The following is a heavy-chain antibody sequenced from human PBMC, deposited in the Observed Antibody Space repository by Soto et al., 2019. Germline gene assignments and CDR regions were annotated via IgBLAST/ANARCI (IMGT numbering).Heavy chain of an antibody. D-gene: IGHD3-16*01. CDR1: GGSISSSSYY. CDR3: ARKFGGVVFDI. Sequence: PSETLSLTCTVSGGSISSSSYYWGWIRQPPGKGLVWIGSIYYSGSTYYNPSLKSRVTISVDTSKNQFSLKLSSVTAADTAVYYCARKFGGVVFDIWGQGTMVTVSS. CDR2: IYYSGST. V-gene: IGHV4-39*07. J-gene: IGHJ3*02.